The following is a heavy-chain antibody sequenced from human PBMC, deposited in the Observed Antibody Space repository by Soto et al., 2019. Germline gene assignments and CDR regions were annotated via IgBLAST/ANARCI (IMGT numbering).Heavy chain of an antibody. Sequence: SETLSLTCTVSGASVSSGHYYWTCIRQPPGKDLEWIGYIYSSGNTNYNPSLRSRVTMSKDMSKNQFSLKLSSVTAADTAVYYCARRVTGGGERFDPWGQGTLVTVS. CDR2: IYSSGNT. CDR1: GASVSSGHYY. D-gene: IGHD7-27*01. J-gene: IGHJ5*02. V-gene: IGHV4-30-4*01. CDR3: ARRVTGGGERFDP.